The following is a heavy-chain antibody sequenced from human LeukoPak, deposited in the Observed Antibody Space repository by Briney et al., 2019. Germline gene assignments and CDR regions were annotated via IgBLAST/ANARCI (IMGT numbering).Heavy chain of an antibody. J-gene: IGHJ6*02. Sequence: GASVKVSCKASGYTFTSYDINWVRQATGQGLEWMGWMNPNSGNTGYAQKFQGRVTMTRNTSISTAYMELSSLRSEDTAVYYCAKGDPRVAATLRYYYYGMDVWGQGTTVTVSS. CDR2: MNPNSGNT. CDR3: AKGDPRVAATLRYYYYGMDV. D-gene: IGHD2-15*01. CDR1: GYTFTSYD. V-gene: IGHV1-8*01.